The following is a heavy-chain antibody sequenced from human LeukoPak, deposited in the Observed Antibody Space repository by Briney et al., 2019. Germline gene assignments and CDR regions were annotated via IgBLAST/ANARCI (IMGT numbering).Heavy chain of an antibody. Sequence: GGSLRLSCAASGFTFSSYAMSWVRQAPGKGLEWVSAISGSGGSTYYADSVKGRFTISRDNSKNTLYLQMNSLRAEDTAVYYCAKGPRFAGTAMALSFGYWGQGTLVTVSS. D-gene: IGHD5-18*01. CDR2: ISGSGGST. CDR3: AKGPRFAGTAMALSFGY. J-gene: IGHJ4*02. CDR1: GFTFSSYA. V-gene: IGHV3-23*01.